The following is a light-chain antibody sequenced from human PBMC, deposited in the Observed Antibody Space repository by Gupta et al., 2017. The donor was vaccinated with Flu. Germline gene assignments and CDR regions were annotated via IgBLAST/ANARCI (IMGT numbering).Light chain of an antibody. CDR3: QQSYSLLT. V-gene: IGKV1-39*01. J-gene: IGKJ4*01. CDR2: AAS. Sequence: DIQMTQSPSSLSASVGDRVTITCRASQSISSYLNWYQQKPGKAPKLLIYAASSWQSGVPSRFSGSGSGTDFTLISSRRQPEDFANYYWQQSYSLLTFGGGTKVEIK. CDR1: QSISSY.